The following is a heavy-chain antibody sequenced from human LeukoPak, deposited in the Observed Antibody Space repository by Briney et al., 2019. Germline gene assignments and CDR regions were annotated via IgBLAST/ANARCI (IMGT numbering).Heavy chain of an antibody. CDR3: ATRDKMVYAIRSFDY. D-gene: IGHD2-8*01. V-gene: IGHV3-23*01. CDR2: ISGSGGST. Sequence: HPGGSLRLSCAASGFTFSSYATSWVRQAPGKGLEWVSAISGSGGSTYYADSVKGRFTISRDNSKNTLYLQMNSLRAEDTAVYYCATRDKMVYAIRSFDYWGQGTLVTVSS. CDR1: GFTFSSYA. J-gene: IGHJ4*02.